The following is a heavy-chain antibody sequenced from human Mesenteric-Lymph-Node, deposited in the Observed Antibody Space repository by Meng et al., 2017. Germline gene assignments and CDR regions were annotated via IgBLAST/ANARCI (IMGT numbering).Heavy chain of an antibody. Sequence: GESLKISCAASGFTFSSYAMSWVRQAPGKGLEWVSAISGSGGSTYYADSVKGRFTISRDNSKNTVYLQMHSLRDEDSAIYYCARVRADCGGDCYAAVVAFDIWGQGTRVTVSS. D-gene: IGHD2-21*02. CDR3: ARVRADCGGDCYAAVVAFDI. V-gene: IGHV3-23*01. CDR2: ISGSGGST. J-gene: IGHJ3*02. CDR1: GFTFSSYA.